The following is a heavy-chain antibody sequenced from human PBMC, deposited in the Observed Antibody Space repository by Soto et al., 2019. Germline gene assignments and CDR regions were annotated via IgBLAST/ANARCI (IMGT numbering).Heavy chain of an antibody. CDR3: ACDQHLATFQH. Sequence: QVRLVQSGAEVKKPGASVKVSCKASGYTFTNYAIHWVRQAPGQRLEWMGWINAGSGNTKYSPRFEARVSITSDTSASTAYMAVSSLTSEDTAVYYSACDQHLATFQHWGQGTLVTVSS. CDR1: GYTFTNYA. CDR2: INAGSGNT. J-gene: IGHJ1*01. D-gene: IGHD6-13*01. V-gene: IGHV1-3*01.